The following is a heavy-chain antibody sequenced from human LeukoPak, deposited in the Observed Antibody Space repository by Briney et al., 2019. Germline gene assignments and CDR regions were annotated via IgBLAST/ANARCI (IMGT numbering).Heavy chain of an antibody. CDR3: ARGLVYYDSSGFDL. V-gene: IGHV4-34*01. CDR2: INHSGST. Sequence: SETLSLTCAVYGGSFSGYYWSWIRQPPGKGLEWIGEINHSGSTNYNPSLKSRVTISVDTSKNQFSLKLSSVTAADTAVYYCARGLVYYDSSGFDLWGRGTLATVSS. CDR1: GGSFSGYY. D-gene: IGHD3-22*01. J-gene: IGHJ2*01.